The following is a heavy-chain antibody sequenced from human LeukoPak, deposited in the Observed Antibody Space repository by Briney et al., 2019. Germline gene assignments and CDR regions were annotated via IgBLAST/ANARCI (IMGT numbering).Heavy chain of an antibody. D-gene: IGHD1-7*01. CDR2: IKKDGSEK. CDR1: GFTFSSYW. CDR3: AREMGWNYGDY. V-gene: IGHV3-7*05. Sequence: GGSLRLSCAASGFTFSSYWMSWVGQAPGKGLEWVANIKKDGSEKYYVGSVRSRFTISRDNAKNTLYLQMNSLRAEDTAVYYCAREMGWNYGDYWGQGTLVTVSS. J-gene: IGHJ4*02.